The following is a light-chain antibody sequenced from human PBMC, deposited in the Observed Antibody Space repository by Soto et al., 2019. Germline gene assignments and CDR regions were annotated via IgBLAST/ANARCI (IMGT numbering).Light chain of an antibody. CDR1: ESISRW. CDR3: QQYKSYWT. CDR2: DVS. Sequence: QMTQSPSALSAFVGSRVTITCRTSESISRWLAWYQQKPGKVPKLLIYDVSSLGSGVPSRFSGSGSGTEFTLTISSLQPDDFATYYCQQYKSYWTFGQGTKVDIK. J-gene: IGKJ1*01. V-gene: IGKV1-5*01.